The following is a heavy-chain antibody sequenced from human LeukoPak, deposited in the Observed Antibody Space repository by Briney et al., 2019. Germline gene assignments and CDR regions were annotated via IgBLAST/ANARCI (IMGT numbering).Heavy chain of an antibody. CDR2: IWYDGSNK. J-gene: IGHJ4*02. D-gene: IGHD6-13*01. Sequence: PGGYLRLSCAASGFTFSSYGMHWVRQAPGKGLEWVAVIWYDGSNKYYADSVKGRFTISRDNSKDTLYLQMNSLRAEDTAVYYCARGQLGLHYFDYWGQGTLVTVSS. CDR3: ARGQLGLHYFDY. V-gene: IGHV3-33*08. CDR1: GFTFSSYG.